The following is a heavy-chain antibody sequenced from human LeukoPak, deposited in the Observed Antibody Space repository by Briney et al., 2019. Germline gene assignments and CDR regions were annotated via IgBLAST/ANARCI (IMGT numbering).Heavy chain of an antibody. CDR1: GGSISSYY. CDR3: ASLGRIAVAKDN. J-gene: IGHJ4*02. CDR2: IYYSGST. Sequence: SETLSLTCTVSGGSISSYYCSWIRQPPGKGLEWIGYIYYSGSTNYNPSLKSRVTISVDTSKNQFSLKLSSVTAADTAVYYCASLGRIAVAKDNWGQGTLVTVSS. V-gene: IGHV4-59*08. D-gene: IGHD6-19*01.